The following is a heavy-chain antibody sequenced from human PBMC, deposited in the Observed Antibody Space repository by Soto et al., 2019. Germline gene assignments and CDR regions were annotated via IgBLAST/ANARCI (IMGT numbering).Heavy chain of an antibody. V-gene: IGHV1-18*01. J-gene: IGHJ3*02. CDR3: ARDSAHVLDI. D-gene: IGHD6-25*01. Sequence: GASVKVSCKASGYTFASNGISWVRQAPGQGLEWIGWISANKGNTNYAQNLQGRVTLTRDTSTDTVYMEMRSLRSDDTAVYYCARDSAHVLDIWGQGTSVIVSS. CDR1: GYTFASNG. CDR2: ISANKGNT.